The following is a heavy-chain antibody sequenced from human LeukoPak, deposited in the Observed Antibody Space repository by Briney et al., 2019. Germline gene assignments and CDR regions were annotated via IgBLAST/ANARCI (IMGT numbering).Heavy chain of an antibody. J-gene: IGHJ4*02. CDR3: ARDVYYYDSSGYYYSHYFDY. V-gene: IGHV3-21*01. D-gene: IGHD3-22*01. CDR2: ISSSSSYI. CDR1: GFTFSSYS. Sequence: GGSLRLSCAASGFTFSSYSMNWVRQAPGKGLEWVSSISSSSSYIYYADSVKGRFTISRDNAKNSLYLQMNSLRAEDTAVYYCARDVYYYDSSGYYYSHYFDYWGQGTLVTVSS.